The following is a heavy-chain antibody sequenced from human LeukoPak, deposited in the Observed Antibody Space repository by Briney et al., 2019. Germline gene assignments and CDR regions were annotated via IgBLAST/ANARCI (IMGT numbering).Heavy chain of an antibody. V-gene: IGHV4-59*01. CDR2: IYYSGST. Sequence: SETLFLTCTVSGGSISSYYWSWIRQPPGKGLEWIGYIYYSGSTNYNPSLKSRVTISVDTSKNQFSLKLSSVTAADTAVYYCARMYSSGFNEYFDYWGQGTLVTVSS. CDR3: ARMYSSGFNEYFDY. J-gene: IGHJ4*02. D-gene: IGHD6-19*01. CDR1: GGSISSYY.